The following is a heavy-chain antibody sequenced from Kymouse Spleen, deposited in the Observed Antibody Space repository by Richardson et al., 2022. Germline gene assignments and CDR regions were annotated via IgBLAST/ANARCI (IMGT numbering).Heavy chain of an antibody. V-gene: IGHV3-30*18. J-gene: IGHJ5*02. CDR3: AKDSITMVRGVSWFDP. D-gene: IGHD3-10*01. CDR2: ISYDGSNK. CDR1: GFTFSSYG. Sequence: QVQLVESGGGVVQPGRSLRLSCAASGFTFSSYGMHWVRQAPGKGLEWVAVISYDGSNKYYADSVKGRFTISRDNSKNTLYLQMNSLRAEDTAVYYCAKDSITMVRGVSWFDPWGQGTLVTVSS.